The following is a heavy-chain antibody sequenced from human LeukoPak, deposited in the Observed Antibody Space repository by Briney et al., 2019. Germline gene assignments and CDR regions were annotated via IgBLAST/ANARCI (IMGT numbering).Heavy chain of an antibody. Sequence: GGSLRLSCAASGFTFSSYSMNWVRQAPGKGLEWVSSISSSSSYIYYADSVKGRFTISRDNGKNSLYLQMNSLRAEDTAVYYCAPPVEVATINAFDIWGQGTMVTVSS. CDR2: ISSSSSYI. J-gene: IGHJ3*02. V-gene: IGHV3-21*01. CDR1: GFTFSSYS. D-gene: IGHD5-12*01. CDR3: APPVEVATINAFDI.